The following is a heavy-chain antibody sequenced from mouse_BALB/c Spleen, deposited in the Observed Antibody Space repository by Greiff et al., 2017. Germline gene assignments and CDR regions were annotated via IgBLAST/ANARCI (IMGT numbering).Heavy chain of an antibody. J-gene: IGHJ3*01. CDR3: TRSGRYDPWFAY. D-gene: IGHD2-14*01. V-gene: IGHV1S81*02. CDR2: INPSNGGT. Sequence: VKLQESGAELVKPGASVKLSCKASGYTFTSYYMYWVKQRPGQGLEWIGEINPSNGGTNFNEKFKSKATLTVDKSSSTAYMQLSSLTSEDSAVYYCTRSGRYDPWFAYWGQGTLVTVSA. CDR1: GYTFTSYY.